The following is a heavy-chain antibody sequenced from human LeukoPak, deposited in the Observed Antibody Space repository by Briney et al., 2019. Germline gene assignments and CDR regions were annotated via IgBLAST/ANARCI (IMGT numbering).Heavy chain of an antibody. V-gene: IGHV3-23*01. Sequence: GGSLRLSCAASGFTFSSYAMSWVRQAPGKGLEWVSAISGSGGSTYYADSVKGRFTISRDNAKNTLYLEMNSLRAEDTAMYYCARGAYGYYYMDVWGKGTTVTVSS. CDR2: ISGSGGST. J-gene: IGHJ6*03. D-gene: IGHD4-17*01. CDR1: GFTFSSYA. CDR3: ARGAYGYYYMDV.